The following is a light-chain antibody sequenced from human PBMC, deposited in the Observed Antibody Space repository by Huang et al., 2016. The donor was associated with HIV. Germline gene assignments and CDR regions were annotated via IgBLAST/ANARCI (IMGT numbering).Light chain of an antibody. Sequence: EIDLTPSPAILSLPLGDRPTLSCRASLSVGTSLAWYQQKPGQAPRLLISGASNRATDTPARFSGTGSGKDFTLTSSSLESDDVGIYYCHHRSSWPDTFGGGTRV. CDR1: LSVGTS. V-gene: IGKV3-11*01. CDR3: HHRSSWPDT. J-gene: IGKJ4*01. CDR2: GAS.